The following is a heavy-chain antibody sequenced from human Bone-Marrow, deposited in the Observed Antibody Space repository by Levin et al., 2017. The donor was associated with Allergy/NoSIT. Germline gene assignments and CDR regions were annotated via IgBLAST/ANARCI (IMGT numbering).Heavy chain of an antibody. CDR1: GYTFTSYD. Sequence: GESLKISCKASGYTFTSYDINWVRQATGQGLEWMGWMNPNSGNTGYAQKFQGRVTMTRNTSISTAYMELSSLRSEDTAVYYCAGSYDSSGLEGMDVWGQGTTVTVSS. CDR3: AGSYDSSGLEGMDV. D-gene: IGHD3-22*01. V-gene: IGHV1-8*01. CDR2: MNPNSGNT. J-gene: IGHJ6*02.